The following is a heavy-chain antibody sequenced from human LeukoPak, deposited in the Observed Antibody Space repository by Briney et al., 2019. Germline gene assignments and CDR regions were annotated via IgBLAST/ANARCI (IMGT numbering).Heavy chain of an antibody. Sequence: ASVKVSCKASGGTFSSYAISWVRQAPGQGLEWMGGIIPIFGTANYAQKFQGRVTITADESTSTAYMELSSLRSEDTAVYYCARGHGQLGGRPFDYWGQGTLVTVSS. CDR2: IIPIFGTA. J-gene: IGHJ4*02. CDR1: GGTFSSYA. V-gene: IGHV1-69*13. D-gene: IGHD6-6*01. CDR3: ARGHGQLGGRPFDY.